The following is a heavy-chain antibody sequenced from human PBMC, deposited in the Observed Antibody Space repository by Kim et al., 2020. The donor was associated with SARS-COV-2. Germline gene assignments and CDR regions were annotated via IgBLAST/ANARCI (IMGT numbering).Heavy chain of an antibody. D-gene: IGHD1-26*01. CDR2: ISGSGGST. CDR1: GFTFSSYA. J-gene: IGHJ4*02. CDR3: AKEWELLPHLGSYFDY. Sequence: GGSLRLSCAASGFTFSSYAMSWVRQAPGKGLEWVSAISGSGGSTYYADSVKGRFTISRDNSKNTLYLQMNSLRAEDTAVYYCAKEWELLPHLGSYFDYWGQGTLVTVSS. V-gene: IGHV3-23*01.